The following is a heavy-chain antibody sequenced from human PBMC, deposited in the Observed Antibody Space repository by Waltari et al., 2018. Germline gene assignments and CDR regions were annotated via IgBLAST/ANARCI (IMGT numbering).Heavy chain of an antibody. CDR1: GFTVSSNY. Sequence: EVQLVESGGGLIQPGGSLRLSCAASGFTVSSNYMSWVRQAPGKGLGCGSVSCSGGSRDYEEDVKGRFTISRDNSKNTLYLQMNSLRAEDTAVYYCARDGGGSTSWGGQGTLVTVSS. CDR3: ARDGGGSTSW. V-gene: IGHV3-53*01. CDR2: SCSGGSR. J-gene: IGHJ4*02. D-gene: IGHD2-2*01.